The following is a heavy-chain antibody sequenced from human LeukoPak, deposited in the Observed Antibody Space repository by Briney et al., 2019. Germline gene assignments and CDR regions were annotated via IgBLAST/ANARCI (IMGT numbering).Heavy chain of an antibody. CDR1: GYTFTSYG. CDR2: ISAYNGNT. V-gene: IGHV1-18*01. Sequence: ASVKVSCKASGYTFTSYGISWVRQAPGQGLEWMGWISAYNGNTNYAQKLQGRVTMTTDTSTSTAYMELRSLRSDDTAVYYCARVSVCSSTSCSHYNYGMDVWGQGTTVTVSS. D-gene: IGHD2-2*01. J-gene: IGHJ6*02. CDR3: ARVSVCSSTSCSHYNYGMDV.